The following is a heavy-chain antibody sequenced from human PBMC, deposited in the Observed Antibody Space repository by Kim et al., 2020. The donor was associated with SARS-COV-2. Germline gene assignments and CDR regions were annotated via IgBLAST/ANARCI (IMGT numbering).Heavy chain of an antibody. CDR2: ISAYNGNT. V-gene: IGHV1-18*01. J-gene: IGHJ6*02. Sequence: ASVKVSFNSTPSPFTSYGISWVRQAPGQGLEWMGWISAYNGNTNYAQKLQGRVTMTTDTSTSTAYMELRSLRSDDTAVYYCARGGVLGGYYGMDVWGQGTTVTVSS. CDR1: PSPFTSYG. D-gene: IGHD3-10*01. CDR3: ARGGVLGGYYGMDV.